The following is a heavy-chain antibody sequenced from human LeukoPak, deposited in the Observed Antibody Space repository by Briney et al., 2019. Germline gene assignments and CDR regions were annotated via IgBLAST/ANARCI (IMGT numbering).Heavy chain of an antibody. J-gene: IGHJ4*02. CDR3: ARDTRIAAAGGDFDY. D-gene: IGHD6-13*01. V-gene: IGHV7-4-1*02. Sequence: ASVKVSCKASGYAFTSHAMNWVRQAPGQGLEWMGWINTNTGNPTYAQGFTGRFVFSLDTSVSTAYLQISSLKAEDTAVYYCARDTRIAAAGGDFDYWGQGTLVTVSS. CDR2: INTNTGNP. CDR1: GYAFTSHA.